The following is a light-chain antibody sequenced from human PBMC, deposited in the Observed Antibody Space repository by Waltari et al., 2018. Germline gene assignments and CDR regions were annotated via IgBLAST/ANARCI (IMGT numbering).Light chain of an antibody. CDR2: EVS. CDR1: SSDVGGYNS. J-gene: IGLJ2*01. Sequence: QSALTQPASVSGSPGQSLTISCTGTSSDVGGYNSVSWYQQHPGKAPKLIFYEVSNRPPGVSNRFSGSKSGNTASLTISALQAEDEADYYCSSYTSSSTVVFGGGTKLTVL. CDR3: SSYTSSSTVV. V-gene: IGLV2-14*01.